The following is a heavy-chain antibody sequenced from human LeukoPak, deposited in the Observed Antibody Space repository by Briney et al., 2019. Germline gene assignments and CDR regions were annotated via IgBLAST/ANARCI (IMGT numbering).Heavy chain of an antibody. J-gene: IGHJ4*02. V-gene: IGHV3-33*06. Sequence: PPGGYLRLSCAASGFTFINYGMHWVRRAPGKGLEWVAVVWYDGSNKYYADSVKVRFTISRDNSKNTLYLQMNSLRAEDTAVYYCAKDRDTAMEIEYWGQGTLVTVSS. CDR1: GFTFINYG. CDR3: AKDRDTAMEIEY. D-gene: IGHD5-18*01. CDR2: VWYDGSNK.